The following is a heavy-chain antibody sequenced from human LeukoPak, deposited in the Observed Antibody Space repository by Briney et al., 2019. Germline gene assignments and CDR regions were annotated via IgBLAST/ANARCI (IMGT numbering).Heavy chain of an antibody. D-gene: IGHD5-18*01. CDR2: ISSSGSTI. V-gene: IGHV3-48*03. CDR1: GFTFSSYE. CDR3: ARHRGYSYGYPEGFDY. Sequence: GGSLRLSCAASGFTFSSYEMNWVRQAPGKGLEWVSYISSSGSTIYYADSVKGRFTISRDNAKNSLYLQMNSLRAEDTAVYYCARHRGYSYGYPEGFDYWGQGTLVTVSS. J-gene: IGHJ4*02.